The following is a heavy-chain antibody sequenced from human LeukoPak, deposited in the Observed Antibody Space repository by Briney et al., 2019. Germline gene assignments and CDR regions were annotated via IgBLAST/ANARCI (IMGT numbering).Heavy chain of an antibody. V-gene: IGHV1-2*06. Sequence: VASVKVSCNASIYSFTDYYIHWARQAPGQGLEWMARINPITGVTDYAQIFKGRVTMTRATSVSTAYMEPSRLGSDDTAVYYCARSSPTYYFDSSGYYHGDYWGQGTLVTVSS. CDR3: ARSSPTYYFDSSGYYHGDY. CDR1: IYSFTDYY. J-gene: IGHJ4*02. D-gene: IGHD3-22*01. CDR2: INPITGVT.